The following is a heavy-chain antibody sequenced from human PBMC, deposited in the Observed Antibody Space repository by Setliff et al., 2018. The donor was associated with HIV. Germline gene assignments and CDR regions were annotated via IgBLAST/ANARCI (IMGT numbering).Heavy chain of an antibody. CDR3: ARAAKTPYSSSWSIPGAFDI. V-gene: IGHV1-2*06. CDR2: INPYSGDT. CDR1: GYTFTGYY. D-gene: IGHD6-13*01. Sequence: GASVKVSCKASGYTFTGYYMHWVRQAPGQGLEWMGRINPYSGDTNYARKFQGRVTMTRDTSITPAYMELSRRRSDDTAVYYCARAAKTPYSSSWSIPGAFDIWGQGTTVTVSS. J-gene: IGHJ3*02.